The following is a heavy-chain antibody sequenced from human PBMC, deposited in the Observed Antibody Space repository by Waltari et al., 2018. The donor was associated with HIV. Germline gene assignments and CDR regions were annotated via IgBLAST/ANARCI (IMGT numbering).Heavy chain of an antibody. CDR2: INHSGTT. CDR1: GGSFSGYY. Sequence: QEQLQQWGAGLLKPSETLSLTCAVYGGSFSGYYLNWVRQPPGKGLEWIGEINHSGTTKYNPSLKSRVTMSVDTSKRQCSLKLNSVTAADTAVYFCAYSYLTGSTLHPFWGQGTLVTVSS. CDR3: AYSYLTGSTLHPF. J-gene: IGHJ4*01. V-gene: IGHV4-34*01. D-gene: IGHD3-9*01.